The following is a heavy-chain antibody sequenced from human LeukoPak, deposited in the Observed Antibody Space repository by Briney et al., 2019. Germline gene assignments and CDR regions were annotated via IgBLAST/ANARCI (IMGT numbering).Heavy chain of an antibody. D-gene: IGHD2-15*01. Sequence: SETLSLTCTVSGGSISSYYWSWIRQPPGKGLEWIGYIYYSGSTNYNPSLKSRVTISVDTSKNQFSLKLSSVTAADTAVYYCARADEGIGEAFDIWGQGTMVTVSS. CDR3: ARADEGIGEAFDI. V-gene: IGHV4-59*01. J-gene: IGHJ3*02. CDR2: IYYSGST. CDR1: GGSISSYY.